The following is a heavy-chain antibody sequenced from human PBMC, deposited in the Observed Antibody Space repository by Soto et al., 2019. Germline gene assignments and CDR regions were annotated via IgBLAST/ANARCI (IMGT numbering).Heavy chain of an antibody. Sequence: ASVKVSCKASGYTFTGYYMHWVRQAPGQGLEWMGWINPNSGGTNYAQKFQGWVTMTRDTSISTAYMELSSLRSEDTAVYYCATPTGSYDAFDIWGQGTMVTVSS. CDR2: INPNSGGT. CDR1: GYTFTGYY. V-gene: IGHV1-2*04. J-gene: IGHJ3*02. D-gene: IGHD1-26*01. CDR3: ATPTGSYDAFDI.